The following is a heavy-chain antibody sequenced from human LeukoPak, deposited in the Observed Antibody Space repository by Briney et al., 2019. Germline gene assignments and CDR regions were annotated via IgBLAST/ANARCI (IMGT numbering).Heavy chain of an antibody. J-gene: IGHJ4*02. CDR3: TTGAPRAYSGSYSNC. CDR2: IKSKTDGGTP. CDR1: GFTFSNAW. V-gene: IGHV3-15*01. Sequence: GGSLRLSCAASGFTFSNAWMSWVRQAPGKGLEWVGRIKSKTDGGTPDYAAPVKGRFTISRDDSQNTLYLQMNSLKTEDTAVYYCTTGAPRAYSGSYSNCWGQGTLVTVSS. D-gene: IGHD1-26*01.